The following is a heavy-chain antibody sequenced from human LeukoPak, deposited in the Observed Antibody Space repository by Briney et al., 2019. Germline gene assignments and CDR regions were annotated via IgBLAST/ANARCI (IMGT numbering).Heavy chain of an antibody. CDR1: GGSISSYY. CDR2: MYYSGST. CDR3: ARVVLELGAFDI. J-gene: IGHJ3*02. D-gene: IGHD1-26*01. Sequence: PSETLSLTCTVSGGSISSYYWSWIRQPPGKGLEWIGYMYYSGSTNYNPSLKSRVTISVDTSKNQFSLKLSSVTAADTAVYYCARVVLELGAFDIWGQGTMVTVSS. V-gene: IGHV4-59*01.